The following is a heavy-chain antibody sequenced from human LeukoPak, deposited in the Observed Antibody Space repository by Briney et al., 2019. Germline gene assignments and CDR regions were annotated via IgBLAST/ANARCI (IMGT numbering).Heavy chain of an antibody. Sequence: PAGSLTLSCAASGFTFSSYAMSWVRQAPGKGLEWISAITGSGGNTYYADSVKGRFTISRDNSKNTLYLQMNSMRADDTAVYYCARRTALEQYFDYWGQGTLVTVSS. V-gene: IGHV3-23*01. CDR1: GFTFSSYA. CDR2: ITGSGGNT. CDR3: ARRTALEQYFDY. J-gene: IGHJ4*02. D-gene: IGHD1/OR15-1a*01.